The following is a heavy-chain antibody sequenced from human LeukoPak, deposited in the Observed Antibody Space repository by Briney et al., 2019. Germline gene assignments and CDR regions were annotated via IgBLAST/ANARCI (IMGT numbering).Heavy chain of an antibody. CDR1: GYTFTGYY. V-gene: IGHV1-2*02. D-gene: IGHD3-16*01. Sequence: ASVKVSCKASGYTFTGYYMHWVRQAPGQGLEWMGWINPNSGGTNYAQKFQGRVTMTRDTSIRTAYMELSGLRSDDTAVYYCASGRGSLTDGYYFDYWGQGTLVTVSS. J-gene: IGHJ4*02. CDR2: INPNSGGT. CDR3: ASGRGSLTDGYYFDY.